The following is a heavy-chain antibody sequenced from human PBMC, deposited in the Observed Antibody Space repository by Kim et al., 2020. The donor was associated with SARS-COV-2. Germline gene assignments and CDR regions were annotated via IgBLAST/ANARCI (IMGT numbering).Heavy chain of an antibody. Sequence: GGSLRLSCAASGFTFSSYAMHWVRQAPGKGLEWVAVISYDGSNKYYVDSVKGRFTISRDNSKNTLYLQMNSLRAEDTAVYYCARDLRLRSHPAISGSYRIGPGDYYYYGMDVWGQGTTVTVSS. CDR3: ARDLRLRSHPAISGSYRIGPGDYYYYGMDV. J-gene: IGHJ6*02. D-gene: IGHD1-26*01. V-gene: IGHV3-30*04. CDR1: GFTFSSYA. CDR2: ISYDGSNK.